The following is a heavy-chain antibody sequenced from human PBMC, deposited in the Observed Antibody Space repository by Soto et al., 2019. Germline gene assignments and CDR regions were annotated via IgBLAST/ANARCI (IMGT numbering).Heavy chain of an antibody. Sequence: SVKVSCKASGGTFSSYAISWVRQAPGQGLEWMGGIIPIFGTANYAQKFQGRVTITADESTSTAYMELSSLRSEDTAVYYCARDEGGYDILTGYYKAHHFDYWGQGVPVTVSS. CDR3: ARDEGGYDILTGYYKAHHFDY. CDR1: GGTFSSYA. V-gene: IGHV1-69*13. D-gene: IGHD3-9*01. J-gene: IGHJ4*02. CDR2: IIPIFGTA.